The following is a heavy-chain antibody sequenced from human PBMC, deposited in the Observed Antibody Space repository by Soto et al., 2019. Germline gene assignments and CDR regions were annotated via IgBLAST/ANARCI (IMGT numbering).Heavy chain of an antibody. CDR2: ISPSGTT. Sequence: SETLSLTCAVYGGSFSNNYWSWFRQPPGKGLEWIGEISPSGTTKYIPSLKSRGTISVDTSRKQFFLKVTSVSAADTAVYYCATSLWFGTQPEIWGPGTLVTVSS. J-gene: IGHJ4*02. CDR1: GGSFSNNY. D-gene: IGHD3-10*01. V-gene: IGHV4-34*01. CDR3: ATSLWFGTQPEI.